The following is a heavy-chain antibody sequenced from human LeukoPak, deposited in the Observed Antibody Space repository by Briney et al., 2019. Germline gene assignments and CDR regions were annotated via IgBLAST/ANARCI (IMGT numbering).Heavy chain of an antibody. Sequence: ETLPLTCTVSGGSVSSGSYYWSWVRQAPGKGLEWVSAISGSGGSTYYADSVKGRFTISRDNSKNTLYPQMNSLRAEDTAVYYCAKHAAVSYFDYWGQGTLVTVSS. CDR3: AKHAAVSYFDY. J-gene: IGHJ4*02. CDR2: ISGSGGST. D-gene: IGHD6-13*01. CDR1: GGSVSSGSYY. V-gene: IGHV3-23*01.